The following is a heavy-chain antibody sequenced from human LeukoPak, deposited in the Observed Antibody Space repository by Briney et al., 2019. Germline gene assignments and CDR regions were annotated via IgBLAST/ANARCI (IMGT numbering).Heavy chain of an antibody. CDR1: GLAFSSYW. J-gene: IGHJ4*02. D-gene: IGHD3-10*01. V-gene: IGHV3-7*01. Sequence: GGSLRLSCAASGLAFSSYWMSWVRQAPGKGLEWVANINQDGGKTYYVDSVQGRFTISRDNAKNSLYLQMNSLRAEDTAVYYCATCYGLGSWSDYWGQGTLVTVSS. CDR3: ATCYGLGSWSDY. CDR2: INQDGGKT.